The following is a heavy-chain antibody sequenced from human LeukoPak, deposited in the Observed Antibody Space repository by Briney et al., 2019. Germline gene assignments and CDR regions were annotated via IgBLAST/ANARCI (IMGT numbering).Heavy chain of an antibody. CDR1: GYTFTDYW. D-gene: IGHD3-9*01. J-gene: IGHJ4*02. Sequence: GESLKISCKCPGYTFTDYWIGWVRHLPGKGLEWMGIIYPDDSDARYSPFFRGQVTISADKSISTAYLQWSSLEASDTAMYYCARGASAIGNYNILTGYYNDYFDYWGQGTLVTVSS. CDR3: ARGASAIGNYNILTGYYNDYFDY. V-gene: IGHV5-51*01. CDR2: IYPDDSDA.